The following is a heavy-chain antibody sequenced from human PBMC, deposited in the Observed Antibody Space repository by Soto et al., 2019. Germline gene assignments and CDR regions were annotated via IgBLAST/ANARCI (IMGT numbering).Heavy chain of an antibody. J-gene: IGHJ5*02. D-gene: IGHD6-13*01. Sequence: GGSLRLSCAASGFTFSSYSMHWVRQAPGKGLEWVAVISYDGSNKYYADSVKGRFTISRDNSKNTLYLQMNSLRAEDTAVYYCARDSSSWYSEYNWFDPWGQGTLDTVS. CDR2: ISYDGSNK. CDR3: ARDSSSWYSEYNWFDP. V-gene: IGHV3-30-3*01. CDR1: GFTFSSYS.